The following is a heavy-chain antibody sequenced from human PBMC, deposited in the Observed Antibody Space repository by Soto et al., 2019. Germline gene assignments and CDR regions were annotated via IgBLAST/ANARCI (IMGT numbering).Heavy chain of an antibody. V-gene: IGHV1-8*01. Sequence: ASVKVSCKASGYTFTSYDINWVRQATGQGLEWMGWMNPNSGNTGYAQKFQGRVTMTRNTSISTAYMELSSLRSEDTAVYYCARDSGTEESKIFGVVAATSYYYYGMDVWGQGTTVTVSS. CDR2: MNPNSGNT. CDR1: GYTFTSYD. CDR3: ARDSGTEESKIFGVVAATSYYYYGMDV. D-gene: IGHD2-15*01. J-gene: IGHJ6*02.